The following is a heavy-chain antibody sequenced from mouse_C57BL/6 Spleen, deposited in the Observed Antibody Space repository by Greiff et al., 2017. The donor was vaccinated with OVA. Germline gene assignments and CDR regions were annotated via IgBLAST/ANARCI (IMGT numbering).Heavy chain of an antibody. CDR2: IDPETGGT. CDR1: GYTFTDYE. V-gene: IGHV1-15*01. D-gene: IGHD1-2*01. Sequence: VQLQQSGAELVRPGASVTLSCKASGYTFTDYEMHWVKQTPVHGLEWIGVIDPETGGTAYNQKFKGKAIQTADKSSITAYMELRSLTSEDSAVYSCTAGCHWGYWGQGTTLTVSS. J-gene: IGHJ2*01. CDR3: TAGCHWGY.